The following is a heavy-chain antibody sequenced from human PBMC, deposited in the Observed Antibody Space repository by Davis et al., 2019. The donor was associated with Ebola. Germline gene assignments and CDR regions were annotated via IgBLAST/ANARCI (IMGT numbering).Heavy chain of an antibody. J-gene: IGHJ4*02. CDR1: GGSFSGYY. Sequence: GSLRPSCALHGGSFSGYYWSWIRQLPGKGLEWIGEISHTGDTNYNPSLKSRVTISVDTSKNQFSLKLGSVTAADTAVYYCARGRYFDYWGQGTLVTVSS. CDR2: ISHTGDT. V-gene: IGHV4-34*01. CDR3: ARGRYFDY.